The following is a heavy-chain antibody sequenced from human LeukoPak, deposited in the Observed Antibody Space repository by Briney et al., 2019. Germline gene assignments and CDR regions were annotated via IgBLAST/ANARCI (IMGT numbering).Heavy chain of an antibody. CDR1: GFTFSSYG. D-gene: IGHD3-3*01. V-gene: IGHV3-30*18. CDR2: ISYDGSNK. Sequence: PGRSLRLSCAASGFTFSSYGMHWVRQAPGKGLEWVAVISYDGSNKHYADSVKGRFTISRDNSKNTLYLQMNSLRAEDTAVYYCAKDHNYDFWSGYYQDYWGQGTLVTVSS. J-gene: IGHJ4*02. CDR3: AKDHNYDFWSGYYQDY.